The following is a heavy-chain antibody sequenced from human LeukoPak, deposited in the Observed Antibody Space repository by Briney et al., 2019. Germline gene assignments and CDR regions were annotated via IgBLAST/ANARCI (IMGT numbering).Heavy chain of an antibody. V-gene: IGHV4-34*01. CDR2: IKHSGST. CDR1: GGSFRDYY. J-gene: IGHJ4*02. Sequence: SETLSLTCAVYGGSFRDYYWSWIRQTPGEGLQWIGGIKHSGSTDYNPSLKSRVTMSIDTSKNQFSLKLTSVTAADTAVYYCARQSFAPFQVGPETPIESWGQGTLVTVSS. D-gene: IGHD1-26*01. CDR3: ARQSFAPFQVGPETPIES.